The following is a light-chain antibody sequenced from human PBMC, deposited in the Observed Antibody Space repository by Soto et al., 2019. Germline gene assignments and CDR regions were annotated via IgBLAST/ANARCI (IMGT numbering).Light chain of an antibody. V-gene: IGKV1-5*03. CDR3: QHYYSHSFYT. Sequence: DIQMTQSPSTLSASVGDRVTVTCRASQHVDSFLAWYQQKPGKAPKLLIYLASRLESGGPSRFSGSGSGTEFTLTISGLQPDDFATYFCQHYYSHSFYTFGQGTKLEI. CDR1: QHVDSF. CDR2: LAS. J-gene: IGKJ2*01.